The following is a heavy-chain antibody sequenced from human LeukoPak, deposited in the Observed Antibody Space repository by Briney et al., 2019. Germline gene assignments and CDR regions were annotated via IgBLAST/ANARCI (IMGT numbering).Heavy chain of an antibody. V-gene: IGHV1-3*01. Sequence: ASVKVSCKASGYTFTSYAMHWVRQAPGQRLEWMGWINAGNGNTKYSQKFQGRVTITRDTSASTAYMELSSLRSEDTAVYYCARDGDLIAVAGFDYWGQGTLVTVSS. CDR1: GYTFTSYA. J-gene: IGHJ4*02. D-gene: IGHD6-19*01. CDR2: INAGNGNT. CDR3: ARDGDLIAVAGFDY.